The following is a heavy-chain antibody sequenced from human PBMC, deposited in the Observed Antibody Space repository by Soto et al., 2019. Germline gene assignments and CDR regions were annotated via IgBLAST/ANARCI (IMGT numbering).Heavy chain of an antibody. CDR2: IYYSGST. CDR1: GGSISSYY. V-gene: IGHV4-59*01. D-gene: IGHD3-22*01. J-gene: IGHJ4*02. CDR3: AREVDSSGYYIGRGSKRRPSFFEY. Sequence: ETLSLTCTASGGSISSYYWSWIRQPPGKGLEWIGYIYYSGSTNYNPSLKSRVTISVDTSKNQFSLKLSSVTAADTAVYYCAREVDSSGYYIGRGSKRRPSFFEYWGQGTLVTVSS.